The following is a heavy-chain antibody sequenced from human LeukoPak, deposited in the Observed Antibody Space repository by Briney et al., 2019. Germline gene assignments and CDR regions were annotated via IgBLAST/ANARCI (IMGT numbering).Heavy chain of an antibody. CDR1: GFTFSSYA. CDR3: AREVASTDAFDI. CDR2: ISGSGGST. J-gene: IGHJ3*02. Sequence: PGGSLRLSCAASGFTFSSYAMSWVRQAPGKGLEWVSAISGSGGSTYYADSVKGRFTISGDNSKNTLYLQMNSLRAEDTALYYCAREVASTDAFDIWGQGTMVTVSS. V-gene: IGHV3-23*01. D-gene: IGHD2-21*01.